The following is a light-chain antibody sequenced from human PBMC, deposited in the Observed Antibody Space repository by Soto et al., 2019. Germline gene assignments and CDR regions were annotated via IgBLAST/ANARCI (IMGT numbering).Light chain of an antibody. CDR1: SSNIAANS. CDR2: DSD. Sequence: QSVLTQPPSVSAAPGQEVTISCSGSSSNIAANSVSWYQHLPGTAPKLLIYDSDRRPSGIPARFSGSKSGTSATLGITGLQTGDEADYYCGAWENSLTVYVFGSGT. J-gene: IGLJ1*01. CDR3: GAWENSLTVYV. V-gene: IGLV1-51*01.